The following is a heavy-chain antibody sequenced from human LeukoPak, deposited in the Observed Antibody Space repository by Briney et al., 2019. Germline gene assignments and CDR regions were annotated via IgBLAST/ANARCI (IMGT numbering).Heavy chain of an antibody. Sequence: PGRSLRLSCAESGFTFSSSGMQCVRQAPGKGLEWVAAIWYDGSNKYYADSVKGRFTISRDSAKNSLYLQMNSLRAEDTAVYYCDRGPYRSNWYVDYWGQGTLVTVAS. D-gene: IGHD6-13*01. J-gene: IGHJ4*02. CDR3: DRGPYRSNWYVDY. CDR1: GFTFSSSG. V-gene: IGHV3-33*01. CDR2: IWYDGSNK.